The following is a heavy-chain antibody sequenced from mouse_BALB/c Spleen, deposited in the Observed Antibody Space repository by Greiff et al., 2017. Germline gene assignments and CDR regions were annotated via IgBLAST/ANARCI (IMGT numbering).Heavy chain of an antibody. J-gene: IGHJ3*01. D-gene: IGHD1-1*02. CDR3: AREGSPAWFAY. V-gene: IGHV5-6-5*01. CDR1: GFTFSSYA. CDR2: ISSGGST. Sequence: EVQLVESGGGLVKPGGSLKLSCAASGFTFSSYAMSWVRQTPEKRLEWVASISSGGSTYYPDSVKGRFTISRDNARNILYLQMSSLRSEDTAMYYCAREGSPAWFAYWGQGTLVTVSA.